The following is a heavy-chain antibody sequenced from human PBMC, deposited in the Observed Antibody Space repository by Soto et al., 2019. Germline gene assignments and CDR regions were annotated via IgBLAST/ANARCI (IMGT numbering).Heavy chain of an antibody. J-gene: IGHJ4*02. D-gene: IGHD6-13*01. V-gene: IGHV3-21*01. CDR1: GFTFSSYS. Sequence: WGSLRLSCAASGFTFSSYSMNWVRQAPGKGLEWVSSISSSSSYIYYADSVKGRFTISRDNAKNSLYLQMNSLRAEDTAVYYCARCQYSSSWYDGDFDYWGQGTLVTVSS. CDR3: ARCQYSSSWYDGDFDY. CDR2: ISSSSSYI.